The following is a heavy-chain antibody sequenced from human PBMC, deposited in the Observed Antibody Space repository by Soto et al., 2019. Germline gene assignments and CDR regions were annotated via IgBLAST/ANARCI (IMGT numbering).Heavy chain of an antibody. CDR3: ARDLKTTVTKNYYYYGMDV. J-gene: IGHJ6*02. CDR1: GYTFTGYF. V-gene: IGHV1-2*04. CDR2: INPNSGGT. Sequence: ASVKVSCKASGYTFTGYFMHWVRQAPGQGLEWMGWINPNSGGTNYAQKFQGWVTMTRDTSLSTAYMELTTLTSDDTAVYYCARDLKTTVTKNYYYYGMDVWG. D-gene: IGHD4-17*01.